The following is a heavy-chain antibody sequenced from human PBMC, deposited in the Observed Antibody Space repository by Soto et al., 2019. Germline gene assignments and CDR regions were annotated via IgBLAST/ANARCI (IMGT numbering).Heavy chain of an antibody. Sequence: QVQLVQSGAEVRKPGASVNLSCRSSGFTFSDHLLSWVRQVPGQSLEWMGWINPDSGYTKYSPTFQGSASRSRHSSASIAYVAVNYRTSEDTSFVSCPRAILSVCPHAKDAFDVWGQGTMVTVSS. J-gene: IGHJ3*01. D-gene: IGHD2-8*02. CDR1: GFTFSDHL. V-gene: IGHV1-3*01. CDR3: PRAILSVCPHAKDAFDV. CDR2: INPDSGYT.